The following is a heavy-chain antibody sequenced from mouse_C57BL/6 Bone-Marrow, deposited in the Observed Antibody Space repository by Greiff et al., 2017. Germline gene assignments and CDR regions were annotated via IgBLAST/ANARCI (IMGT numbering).Heavy chain of an antibody. CDR3: ARVYYGSRYCAMDY. V-gene: IGHV8-8*01. D-gene: IGHD1-1*01. CDR2: IWWDDDK. Sequence: QVTLKVSGPGILQPSQTLSLTCSFSGFSLSTFGMGVGWIRQPSGKGLEWLAHIWWDDDKYYNPALKSQLTISKDTSKNPVFLKIANGDTADTATYYCARVYYGSRYCAMDYWGQGTSVTVSS. J-gene: IGHJ4*01. CDR1: GFSLSTFGMG.